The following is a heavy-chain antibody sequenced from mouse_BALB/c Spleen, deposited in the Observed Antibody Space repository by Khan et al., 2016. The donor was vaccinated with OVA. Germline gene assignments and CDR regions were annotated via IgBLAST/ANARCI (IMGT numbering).Heavy chain of an antibody. CDR2: IYPSDSYI. CDR1: GYTFTSYW. D-gene: IGHD2-1*01. Sequence: VQLQQPGAELVRPGASVKVSCKACGYTFTSYWINWVKQRPGQGLEWIGNIYPSDSYINYNQKFKDKATLTVDKSSNTAYMHLSSPTSEDSAVYYCSRAGNYDGWFAYWGQGTLVTVSA. J-gene: IGHJ3*01. CDR3: SRAGNYDGWFAY. V-gene: IGHV1S126*01.